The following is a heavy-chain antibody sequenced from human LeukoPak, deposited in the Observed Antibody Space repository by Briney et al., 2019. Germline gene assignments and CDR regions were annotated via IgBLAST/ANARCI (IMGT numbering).Heavy chain of an antibody. CDR1: GFTFSSYA. CDR2: ISGSGGST. Sequence: HPGGSLRLSCAASGFTFSSYAMSWVRQAPGKGLEWVSAISGSGGSTYYADSVKGRFTISRDNSKNTLYLQMNSLRAEDTAVYYCARVRGTSNGMVYGMDVWGQGTTVTVSS. CDR3: ARVRGTSNGMVYGMDV. J-gene: IGHJ6*02. D-gene: IGHD3-10*01. V-gene: IGHV3-23*01.